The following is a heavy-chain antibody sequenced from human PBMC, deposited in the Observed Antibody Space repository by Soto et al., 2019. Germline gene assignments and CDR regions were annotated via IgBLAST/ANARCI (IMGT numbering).Heavy chain of an antibody. CDR2: ISGSGGST. D-gene: IGHD2-15*01. J-gene: IGHJ4*02. CDR3: ARGGSQCGGGNCYYY. CDR1: GFTYSSYA. Sequence: EVQVLESGGGLVQPGGSLRLSCVASGFTYSSYAMSWVRQSPGKGLEWVSGISGSGGSTYYEDSVKGRFTISRDNSKNTLYLQMNSLRAEDTAVYYCARGGSQCGGGNCYYYWGQGTLVTVSS. V-gene: IGHV3-23*01.